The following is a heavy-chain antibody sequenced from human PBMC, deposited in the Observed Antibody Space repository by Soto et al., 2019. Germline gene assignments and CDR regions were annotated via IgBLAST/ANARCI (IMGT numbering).Heavy chain of an antibody. Sequence: SSETLSLTCTVSGGSISSYYWSWIRQPPGKGLEWIGYIYYSGSTNYNPSLKSRVTISVDTSKNQFSLKLSSVTAADTAVYYCARGITMVRGVIFDYWGQGTLVTVSS. CDR3: ARGITMVRGVIFDY. V-gene: IGHV4-59*01. CDR1: GGSISSYY. J-gene: IGHJ4*02. D-gene: IGHD3-10*01. CDR2: IYYSGST.